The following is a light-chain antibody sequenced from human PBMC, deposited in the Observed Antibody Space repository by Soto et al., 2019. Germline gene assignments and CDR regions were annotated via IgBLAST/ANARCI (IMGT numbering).Light chain of an antibody. CDR3: QQYDNFPFT. J-gene: IGKJ3*01. Sequence: DIQMTQSPSSLSASVGDRVTITCQASHDINNYLNWYQQKPGKAPKLLIYDASSLEKGVPSRFSGSGSGTDFTFTISSLQPEDIATYYCQQYDNFPFTFGPGTKVDI. V-gene: IGKV1-33*01. CDR2: DAS. CDR1: HDINNY.